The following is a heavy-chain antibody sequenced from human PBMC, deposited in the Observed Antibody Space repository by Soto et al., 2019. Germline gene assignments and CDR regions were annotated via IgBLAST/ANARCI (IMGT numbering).Heavy chain of an antibody. D-gene: IGHD3-22*01. CDR1: GYTFTDYY. V-gene: IGHV1-2*04. J-gene: IGHJ4*02. CDR3: ARGAEAYYDTSDY. Sequence: ASVKVSCKASGYTFTDYYMHWLRQAPGQGLEWMGWINPNSGGTNYAQKFQDWVTMARDTSISTAYMELSRLRSDDTAVYYCARGAEAYYDTSDYWGQGTLVTVSS. CDR2: INPNSGGT.